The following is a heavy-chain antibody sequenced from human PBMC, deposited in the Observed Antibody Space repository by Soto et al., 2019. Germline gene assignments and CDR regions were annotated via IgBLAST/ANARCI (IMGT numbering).Heavy chain of an antibody. CDR1: GGSVSSGTFY. J-gene: IGHJ5*02. Sequence: ETLSLTCTVSGGSVSSGTFYWSWIRQPPGKGLEWIGYISYSGGTNYNPSLKSRVTISVDTSKNQFSLKLSSVTAADTAIYYCARGDAINWFDPWGPGTLVTVS. V-gene: IGHV4-61*01. CDR2: ISYSGGT. D-gene: IGHD2-2*01. CDR3: ARGDAINWFDP.